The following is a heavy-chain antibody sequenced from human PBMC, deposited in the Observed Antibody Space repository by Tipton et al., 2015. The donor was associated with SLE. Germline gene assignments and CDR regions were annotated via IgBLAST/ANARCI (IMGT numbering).Heavy chain of an antibody. CDR1: GGSISSSSYY. V-gene: IGHV4-39*07. CDR3: ARVSNYFDY. Sequence: LRLSCTVSGGSISSSSYYWGWIRQPPGKGLEWIGSIYYTGSTYYNPSLKSRVTISVDTSKNQFSLKLSSVTAADTAVYYCARVSNYFDYWGQGTLVTVSS. J-gene: IGHJ4*02. D-gene: IGHD3-16*02. CDR2: IYYTGST.